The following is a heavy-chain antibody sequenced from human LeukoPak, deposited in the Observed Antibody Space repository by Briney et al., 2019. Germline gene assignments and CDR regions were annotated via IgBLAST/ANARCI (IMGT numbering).Heavy chain of an antibody. J-gene: IGHJ4*02. CDR2: IYTSGST. CDR3: ARTRYYYNSRSYGAPYYFDY. CDR1: GGSISSGSYY. D-gene: IGHD3-10*01. V-gene: IGHV4-61*02. Sequence: SETLSLTCTVSGGSISSGSYYWSWIWQPAGKGLEWIGRIYTSGSTNYNPSLKSRVTISVDTSKNQFSLKLSSVTAADTAVYYCARTRYYYNSRSYGAPYYFDYWGQGTLVTVSS.